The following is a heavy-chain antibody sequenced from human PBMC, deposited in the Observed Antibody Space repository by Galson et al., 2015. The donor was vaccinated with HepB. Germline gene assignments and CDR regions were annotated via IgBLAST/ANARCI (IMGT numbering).Heavy chain of an antibody. J-gene: IGHJ5*02. V-gene: IGHV1-18*01. Sequence: SVKVSCKASGYTFSNYPISWVRQAPGQGLEWMGWINPNSRYTNYAQKFQGRVIMTTDTSTYTAYMELRSLRSDDTAVYYCARGALVGVVGAEQNNWFDPWGQGTLVTVSS. CDR3: ARGALVGVVGAEQNNWFDP. CDR1: GYTFSNYP. CDR2: INPNSRYT. D-gene: IGHD2-15*01.